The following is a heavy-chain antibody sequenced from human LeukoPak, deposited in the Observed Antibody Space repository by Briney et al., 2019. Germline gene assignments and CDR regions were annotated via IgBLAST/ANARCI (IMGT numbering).Heavy chain of an antibody. Sequence: GGSLRLSCEVSGFIFSSYWMSWVRQAPGKGLEWVGNINQEGSERNHGDSVKGRFTISRDNAKNSLYLQMNSLRAEDTAVYYCARDRGNQRGYYYYYMDVWGKGTTVTVSS. CDR1: GFIFSSYW. CDR2: INQEGSER. CDR3: ARDRGNQRGYYYYYMDV. D-gene: IGHD1-14*01. J-gene: IGHJ6*03. V-gene: IGHV3-7*01.